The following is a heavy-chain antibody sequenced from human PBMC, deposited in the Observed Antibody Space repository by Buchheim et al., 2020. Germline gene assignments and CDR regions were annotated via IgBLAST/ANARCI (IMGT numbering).Heavy chain of an antibody. J-gene: IGHJ4*02. CDR3: AKDFYYYGSGSAFDY. CDR2: ISYDGTNK. Sequence: QVQLVESGGGVVQPGRSLRLSCAASGFTFSSYGMHWVRQAPGKGLEWVAVISYDGTNKYYADSVKGRFTISRDNSKNTLYLRMNSLRAEDTAVYYCAKDFYYYGSGSAFDYWGQGTL. CDR1: GFTFSSYG. D-gene: IGHD3-10*01. V-gene: IGHV3-30*18.